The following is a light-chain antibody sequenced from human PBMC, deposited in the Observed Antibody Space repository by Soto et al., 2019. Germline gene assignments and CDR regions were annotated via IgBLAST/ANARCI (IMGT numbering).Light chain of an antibody. V-gene: IGLV7-43*01. CDR3: LFYYGGAWV. CDR1: TGAVTSAYY. J-gene: IGLJ3*02. CDR2: RTT. Sequence: QAVVTQEPSLTVSPGETVTLTCASSTGAVTSAYYPNWFQQKPGQAPRPLIYRTTNKHSWTPARFSGSLLGGKAALTLSGVQPEDEATYYGLFYYGGAWVFGGGTKLTVL.